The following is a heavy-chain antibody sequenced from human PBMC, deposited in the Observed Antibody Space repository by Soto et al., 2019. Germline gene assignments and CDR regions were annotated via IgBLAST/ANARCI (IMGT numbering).Heavy chain of an antibody. CDR2: IYYSGST. CDR3: ARALWFGEFNWFDP. CDR1: GDSISSDDYY. D-gene: IGHD3-10*01. J-gene: IGHJ5*02. Sequence: QVQLQESSAGLVKPSQTLSLTCTVSGDSISSDDYYWSWIRQPPGKGLEWIGYIYYSGSTYYNPSLKSRVTISVDTSKNQFSLKLSSVTAADTAVYYCARALWFGEFNWFDPWGQGTLVTVSS. V-gene: IGHV4-30-4*01.